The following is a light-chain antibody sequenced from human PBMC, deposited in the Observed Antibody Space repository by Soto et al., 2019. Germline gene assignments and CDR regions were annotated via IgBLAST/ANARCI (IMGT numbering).Light chain of an antibody. V-gene: IGKV4-1*01. J-gene: IGKJ3*01. CDR2: WAS. CDR3: QQYYNTPFT. Sequence: DIVMTQSPDSLAVFLGERATINCKSSQSVLYSSNNKNYLAWYQQKPGQPPKLLIYWASTRESGVPDRFSGSGSGTDFTLTISRLQAEDVAVYYCQQYYNTPFTFGPGTKVDIK. CDR1: QSVLYSSNNKNY.